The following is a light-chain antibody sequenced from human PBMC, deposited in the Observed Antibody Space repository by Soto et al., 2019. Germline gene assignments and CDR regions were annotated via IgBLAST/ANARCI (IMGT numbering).Light chain of an antibody. V-gene: IGKV3-15*01. J-gene: IGKJ1*01. CDR3: QQYNYWPRT. CDR2: DAS. CDR1: QSLSTN. Sequence: IVMTQSPATLSVSPGERATLSCRASQSLSTNLAWYQQKPGQAPRLLIYDASTRATGIPARFSGSGSGTEFTLTISTLQSEDFAVYYCQQYNYWPRTFGQGTKVDIK.